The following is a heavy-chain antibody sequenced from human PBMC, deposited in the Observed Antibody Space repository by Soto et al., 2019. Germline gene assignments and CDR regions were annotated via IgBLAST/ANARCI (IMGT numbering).Heavy chain of an antibody. CDR1: GGSISSSSYY. Sequence: SETLSLTCTVSGGSISSSSYYWGWIRQPPGKGLEWIGSIYYSGSTYYNPSLKSRVTISVDTSKNQFSLKLSSVTAADTAVYYCARVGDESSDYWGQGTLVTVSS. D-gene: IGHD3-10*01. J-gene: IGHJ4*02. V-gene: IGHV4-39*01. CDR2: IYYSGST. CDR3: ARVGDESSDY.